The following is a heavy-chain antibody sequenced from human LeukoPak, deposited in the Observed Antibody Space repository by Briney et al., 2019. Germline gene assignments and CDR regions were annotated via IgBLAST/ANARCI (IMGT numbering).Heavy chain of an antibody. Sequence: GESLKIPCKGSGYSFTSYWIAWVRQMPGKGLEWMGIIYSPSFQGQVTISADKSIRTAHLQWSGLKASDTAMYYCVRSDYGDFKYCFDYWGQGTLVTVSS. V-gene: IGHV5-51*01. J-gene: IGHJ4*02. CDR3: VRSDYGDFKYCFDY. CDR1: GYSFTSYW. D-gene: IGHD4-17*01. CDR2: I.